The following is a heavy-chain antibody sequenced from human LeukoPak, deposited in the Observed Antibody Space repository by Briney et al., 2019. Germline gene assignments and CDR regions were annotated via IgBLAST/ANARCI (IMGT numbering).Heavy chain of an antibody. J-gene: IGHJ4*02. Sequence: GESLKISCKGSGSNFTNYWIGWVRQLPGKGLEWMGLIYPGDSDTRYGPSFQGQVTISADKSISTAYVQWSSLKASDTAMYYCARSYDSSGYSDSWGQGTLVTVSS. CDR1: GSNFTNYW. D-gene: IGHD3-22*01. CDR2: IYPGDSDT. CDR3: ARSYDSSGYSDS. V-gene: IGHV5-51*01.